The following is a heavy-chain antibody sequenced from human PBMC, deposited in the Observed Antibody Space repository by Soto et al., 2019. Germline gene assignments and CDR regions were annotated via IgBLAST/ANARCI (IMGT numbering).Heavy chain of an antibody. V-gene: IGHV3-30*18. CDR3: AKERHATEGDAFDI. CDR1: GFTFSSYG. Sequence: QVQLVESGGGVVQPGRSLRLSCAASGFTFSSYGMHWVRQAPGKGLEWVAVISYDGSNKYYADSVKGRFTISRDNSKNTLYLQMNSLRAEDTAVYYCAKERHATEGDAFDIWGQGTMVTVSS. CDR2: ISYDGSNK. J-gene: IGHJ3*02.